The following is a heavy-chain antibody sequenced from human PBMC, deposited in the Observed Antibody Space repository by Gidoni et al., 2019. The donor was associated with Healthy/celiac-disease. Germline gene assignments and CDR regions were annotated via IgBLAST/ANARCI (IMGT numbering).Heavy chain of an antibody. CDR3: AKDPGFFDSNYYYYGMDV. Sequence: QVQLVESGGGVVQPGRSLRLSCAASGFTFSSYGMHWVRQAPGKGLEWVAVISYDGSNKYYADSVKGRFTISRDNSKNTLYLQMNSLRAEDTAVYYCAKDPGFFDSNYYYYGMDVWGQGTTVTVSS. D-gene: IGHD3-9*01. V-gene: IGHV3-30*18. CDR2: ISYDGSNK. J-gene: IGHJ6*02. CDR1: GFTFSSYG.